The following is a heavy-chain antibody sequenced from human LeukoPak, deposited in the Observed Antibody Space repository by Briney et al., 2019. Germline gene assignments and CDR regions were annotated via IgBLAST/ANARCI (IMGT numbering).Heavy chain of an antibody. Sequence: ASVTVSCKASGYTYTSYDINCVRQATGQGLEWMGWMNPNSGNTGYAQKFQGRVTMTRNTSISTAYMELSSLRSEDTAVYYCARGSLVRGFWGQGTLVTVSS. CDR1: GYTYTSYD. J-gene: IGHJ4*02. CDR2: MNPNSGNT. D-gene: IGHD6-6*01. V-gene: IGHV1-8*01. CDR3: ARGSLVRGF.